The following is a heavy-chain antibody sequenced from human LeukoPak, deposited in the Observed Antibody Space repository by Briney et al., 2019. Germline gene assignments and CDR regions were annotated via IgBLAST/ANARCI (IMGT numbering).Heavy chain of an antibody. D-gene: IGHD1-7*01. J-gene: IGHJ4*02. CDR3: ARHAGPYNWNYGFFDY. V-gene: IGHV4-4*09. CDR1: GGSISSYY. CDR2: IYTTGST. Sequence: SETLSLTCTVSGGSISSYYWSWIRQPPGKGLEWIGYIYTTGSTNYNPSLKSRVTISVDTSKNQFSLKLSSVTAPDTAVYYCARHAGPYNWNYGFFDYWGQGTLVTVSS.